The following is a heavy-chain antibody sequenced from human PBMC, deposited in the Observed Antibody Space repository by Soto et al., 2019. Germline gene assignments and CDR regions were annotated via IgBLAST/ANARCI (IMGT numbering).Heavy chain of an antibody. V-gene: IGHV3-49*03. D-gene: IGHD4-17*01. J-gene: IGHJ6*02. CDR1: GFTFGDYA. CDR3: TRGYGDYYYYDGMDV. Sequence: GGSLRLSCTASGFTFGDYAMSWFRQAPGKGLEWVGFIRSKAYGGTTEYAASVKGRFTISRDDSKSIAYLQMNSLKTEDTAVYYCTRGYGDYYYYDGMDVWGQGTTVTVSS. CDR2: IRSKAYGGTT.